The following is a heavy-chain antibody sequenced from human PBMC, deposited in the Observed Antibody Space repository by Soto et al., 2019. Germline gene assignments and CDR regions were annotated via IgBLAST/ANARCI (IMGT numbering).Heavy chain of an antibody. CDR1: GYGFSGYW. V-gene: IGHV5-51*01. J-gene: IGHJ4*02. CDR3: ARLTGFFSERNIRFDY. Sequence: GESLKISCKASGYGFSGYWIGWVRQMPGKGLEWMGIIYPGDSNTKYSPSFQGQVTMSADKSISTAYLQLSSLKASDTAMYYCARLTGFFSERNIRFDYWGQGTLVTVSS. CDR2: IYPGDSNT. D-gene: IGHD1-26*01.